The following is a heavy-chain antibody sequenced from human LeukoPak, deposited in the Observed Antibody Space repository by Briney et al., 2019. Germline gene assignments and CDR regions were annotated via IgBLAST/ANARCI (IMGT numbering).Heavy chain of an antibody. J-gene: IGHJ4*02. CDR3: ARDKLDYDYVWGSYRYTFRIDY. V-gene: IGHV1-18*01. Sequence: ASVKVSCKASGYTFTSYGISWVRQAPGQGLEWMGWISAYNGNTNYAQKPQGRVTMTTDTSTSTAYMELRSLRSDDTAVYYCARDKLDYDYVWGSYRYTFRIDYWGQGTLVTVSS. CDR2: ISAYNGNT. CDR1: GYTFTSYG. D-gene: IGHD3-16*02.